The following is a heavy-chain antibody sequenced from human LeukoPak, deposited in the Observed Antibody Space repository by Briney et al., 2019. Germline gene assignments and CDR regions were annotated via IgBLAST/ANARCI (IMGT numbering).Heavy chain of an antibody. CDR1: GFSFSSYW. CDR2: IKPDGSSA. Sequence: GGSLRLSCAASGFSFSSYWMHWVRQAPGKGLVWVSRIKPDGSSATYADSVKGRFTISRENAKNSLYLQMNSLRAGDTAVYYCARAKRGYSSGWYEGMDVWGQGTTVTVSS. V-gene: IGHV3-74*01. D-gene: IGHD6-19*01. CDR3: ARAKRGYSSGWYEGMDV. J-gene: IGHJ6*02.